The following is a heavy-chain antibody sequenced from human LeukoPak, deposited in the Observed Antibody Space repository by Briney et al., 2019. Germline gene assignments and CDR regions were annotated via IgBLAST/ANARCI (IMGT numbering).Heavy chain of an antibody. J-gene: IGHJ4*02. CDR3: ARANSSAWHNFDF. CDR2: ISYDGSD. D-gene: IGHD6-19*01. Sequence: GGSLRLSCAASGFTFSSYAMHWVRQAPGKGLEWVAVISYDGSDYYADSVKGRFTISRGNSRDTLYLEMNSLRAEDRAVYYCARANSSAWHNFDFWGQGTLVTVSS. V-gene: IGHV3-30-3*01. CDR1: GFTFSSYA.